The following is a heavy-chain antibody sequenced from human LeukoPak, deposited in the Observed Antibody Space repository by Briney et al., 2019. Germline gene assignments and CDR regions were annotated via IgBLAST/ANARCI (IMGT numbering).Heavy chain of an antibody. D-gene: IGHD3-10*01. CDR2: ISGSGGST. Sequence: GGSLRLSCAASGFTFSNYGMSWVRQAPGKGLEWVSAISGSGGSTYYADSVKGRFTISRDNSKNTLYLQMNSLKTEDTAVYYCTTDYTSGNPYWGQGTLVTVSS. J-gene: IGHJ4*02. CDR3: TTDYTSGNPY. CDR1: GFTFSNYG. V-gene: IGHV3-23*01.